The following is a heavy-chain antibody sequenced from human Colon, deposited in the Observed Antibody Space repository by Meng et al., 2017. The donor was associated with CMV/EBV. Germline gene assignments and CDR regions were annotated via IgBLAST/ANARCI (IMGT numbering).Heavy chain of an antibody. CDR1: GYTFTIFG. Sequence: ASVKVSCKASGYTFTIFGISWVRQAPGQGLEWMGWISGHNGNTNYAQKLQGRVTMTTDTSTSTAYMELRSLRSDDTAVYYCARVENYDSSGYYPFDYWGQGTLVTVSS. J-gene: IGHJ4*02. CDR2: ISGHNGNT. CDR3: ARVENYDSSGYYPFDY. V-gene: IGHV1-18*01. D-gene: IGHD3-22*01.